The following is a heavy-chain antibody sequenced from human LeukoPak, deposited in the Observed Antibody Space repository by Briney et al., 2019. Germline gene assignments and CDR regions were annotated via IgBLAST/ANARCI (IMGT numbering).Heavy chain of an antibody. J-gene: IGHJ1*01. D-gene: IGHD6-13*01. Sequence: PGGSLRLSCAASGFTFDDYAMHWVRQAPGKGLEWVSGISWNSGSIGYADSVKGRFTISRDNAKNSLYLQMNSLRAEDTALYYCAKSPRGAAAPLFQHWGQGTLVTVSS. CDR2: ISWNSGSI. CDR1: GFTFDDYA. CDR3: AKSPRGAAAPLFQH. V-gene: IGHV3-9*01.